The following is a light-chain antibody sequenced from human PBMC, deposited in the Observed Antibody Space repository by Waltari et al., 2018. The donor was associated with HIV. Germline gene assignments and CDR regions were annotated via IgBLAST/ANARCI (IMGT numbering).Light chain of an antibody. CDR2: SSN. CDR1: TSTLGTNS. CDR3: AAWDDSRNAHVV. Sequence: QSVLTQPPSASGTPGQRVTISCSGSTSTLGTNSVNWYQQLPGTAPTLRIYSSNQRPLGVPDRFSGSKSGTSASLAISGLQSEDEADYYCAAWDDSRNAHVVFGGGTKLTVL. V-gene: IGLV1-44*01. J-gene: IGLJ2*01.